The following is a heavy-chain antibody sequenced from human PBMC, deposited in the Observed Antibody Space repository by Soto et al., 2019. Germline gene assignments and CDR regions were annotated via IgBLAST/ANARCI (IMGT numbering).Heavy chain of an antibody. CDR1: GFTFSSYV. CDR2: ISYDGSNK. D-gene: IGHD3-16*01. V-gene: IGHV3-30-3*01. Sequence: QVQLVESGGGVDQPGGSLRLSCAASGFTFSSYVMHWVRQAPGKGLEWVAVISYDGSNKYYADSVKGRFTISRDNSKNTLYLQMNSLRAEDTAVYYCARDPSYGPYYYGMDVWGQGTTVTVSS. J-gene: IGHJ6*02. CDR3: ARDPSYGPYYYGMDV.